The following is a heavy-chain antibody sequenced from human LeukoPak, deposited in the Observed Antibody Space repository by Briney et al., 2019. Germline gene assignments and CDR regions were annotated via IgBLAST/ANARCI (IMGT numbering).Heavy chain of an antibody. V-gene: IGHV1-69*06. CDR3: ARNYYDSSGSLRWYYGMDV. D-gene: IGHD3-22*01. Sequence: SVKVSCKASGGTFSSYAISWVRQAPGQGLEWMGGIIPIFGTANYAQKFQGRVTITADKSTSTAYMELSSLRSEDTAVYYCARNYYDSSGSLRWYYGMDVWGQGTTVTVSS. J-gene: IGHJ6*02. CDR1: GGTFSSYA. CDR2: IIPIFGTA.